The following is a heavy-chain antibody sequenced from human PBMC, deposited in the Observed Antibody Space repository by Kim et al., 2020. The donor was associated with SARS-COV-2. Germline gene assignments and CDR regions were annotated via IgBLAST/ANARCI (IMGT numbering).Heavy chain of an antibody. CDR1: GFTFSSYW. Sequence: GGSLRLSCAASGFTFSSYWMSWVRQAPGKGLEWVANIKQDGSEKYYVDSVKGRFTISRDNAKNSLYLQMNSLRAEDTAVYYCAREFFWYGYYYYGMDVWGQGTTVTVSS. J-gene: IGHJ6*02. CDR3: AREFFWYGYYYYGMDV. D-gene: IGHD6-13*01. CDR2: IKQDGSEK. V-gene: IGHV3-7*03.